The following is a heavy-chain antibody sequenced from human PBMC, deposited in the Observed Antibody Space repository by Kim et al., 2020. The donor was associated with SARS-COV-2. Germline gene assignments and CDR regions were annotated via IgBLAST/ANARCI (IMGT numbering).Heavy chain of an antibody. CDR3: ARTGAIVVVPAADAFDI. D-gene: IGHD2-2*01. J-gene: IGHJ3*02. V-gene: IGHV4-30-2*04. Sequence: LKSRVTISVDTSKNQFSLKLSSVTAADTAVYYCARTGAIVVVPAADAFDIWGQGTMVTVSS.